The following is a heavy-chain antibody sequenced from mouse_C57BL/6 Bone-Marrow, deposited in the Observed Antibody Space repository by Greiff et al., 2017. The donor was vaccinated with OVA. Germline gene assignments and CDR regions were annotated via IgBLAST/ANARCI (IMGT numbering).Heavy chain of an antibody. V-gene: IGHV1-76*01. CDR3: ARGGRLRLRNRYYAMDY. CDR1: GYTFTDYY. Sequence: VQLQQSGAELVRPGASVKLSCKASGYTFTDYYINWVKQRPGQGLEWIARIYPGSGNTYYNEKFKGKATLTAEKSSSTAYMQLSSLTSEDSAVYFCARGGRLRLRNRYYAMDYWGQGTSVTVSS. CDR2: IYPGSGNT. D-gene: IGHD3-2*02. J-gene: IGHJ4*01.